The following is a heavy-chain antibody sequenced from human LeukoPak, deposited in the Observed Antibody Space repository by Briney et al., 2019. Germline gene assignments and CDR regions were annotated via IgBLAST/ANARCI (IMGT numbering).Heavy chain of an antibody. D-gene: IGHD2-15*01. J-gene: IGHJ3*02. CDR3: ARGLGYCSGGSCYRFGFDI. V-gene: IGHV1-8*03. CDR2: VNPNSGNT. CDR1: GYTFTSYD. Sequence: ASVKVSCKASGYTFTSYDINWERQATGQGLEWMGWVNPNSGNTGYAQKFQGRVTNARNTSIITAYMELSSLRSEDTAVYYCARGLGYCSGGSCYRFGFDIWGQGTMVTVSS.